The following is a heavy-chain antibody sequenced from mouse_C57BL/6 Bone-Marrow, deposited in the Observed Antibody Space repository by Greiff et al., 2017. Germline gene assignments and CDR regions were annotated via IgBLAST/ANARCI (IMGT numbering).Heavy chain of an antibody. CDR2: IHSYGGST. Sequence: EVKLMEPGGGLVQPGESLKLSCESNEYEFPSHDIPWVRKTPGKSLELVAAIHSYGGSTYYPDTMERRFLISRDNTKKSLYLQMSSQRSENTALYYCARQSSSGAMDYWGQGTSVTVSS. D-gene: IGHD3-2*02. CDR3: ARQSSSGAMDY. V-gene: IGHV5-2*01. CDR1: EYEFPSHD. J-gene: IGHJ4*01.